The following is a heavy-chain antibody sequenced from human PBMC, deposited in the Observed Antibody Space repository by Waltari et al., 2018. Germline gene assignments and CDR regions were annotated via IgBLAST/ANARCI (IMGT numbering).Heavy chain of an antibody. D-gene: IGHD3-3*01. J-gene: IGHJ5*02. CDR3: ARGRNVLRFLARWFDP. V-gene: IGHV4-34*01. Sequence: QVQLQQWGAGLLKPSETLSLNCAVYGVSLSGYYRSWIRHPPGKGLEWSGEINQSGSTNYNPSLKSRVTISVDTSKNQFSLKLSSVTAADTAVYYCARGRNVLRFLARWFDPWGQGTLVTVSS. CDR1: GVSLSGYY. CDR2: INQSGST.